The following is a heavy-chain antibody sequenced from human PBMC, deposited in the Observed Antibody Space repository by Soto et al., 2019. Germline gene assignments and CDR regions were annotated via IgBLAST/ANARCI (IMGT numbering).Heavy chain of an antibody. J-gene: IGHJ4*02. Sequence: QVQLQESGPGLVKPSGTLSLTCAVSSGSISSSNWRSWVRQPPGKGLEWIGEIYHSGSTNYNPSLKSRVTISVDKSKNQFSLKLSSVTAADTAVYYCAREPRGGSCYQCLDYWGQGTLVTVSS. V-gene: IGHV4-4*02. CDR2: IYHSGST. D-gene: IGHD2-15*01. CDR1: SGSISSSNW. CDR3: AREPRGGSCYQCLDY.